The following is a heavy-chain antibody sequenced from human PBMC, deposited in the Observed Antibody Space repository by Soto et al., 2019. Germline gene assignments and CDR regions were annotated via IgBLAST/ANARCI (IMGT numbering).Heavy chain of an antibody. CDR2: IIPTFGTP. V-gene: IGHV1-69*06. J-gene: IGHJ4*02. D-gene: IGHD1-26*01. CDR3: ASERSAQYFDF. Sequence: QVQLVQSGTVVQRRGSSVKVSCQASGGTFSSHGMAWVRQAPGQGLEWMGGIIPTFGTPTYAPKFQGRVTITADKSTNTAYMVLSSLRSEDTGVYYCASERSAQYFDFWGQGTLITVSS. CDR1: GGTFSSHG.